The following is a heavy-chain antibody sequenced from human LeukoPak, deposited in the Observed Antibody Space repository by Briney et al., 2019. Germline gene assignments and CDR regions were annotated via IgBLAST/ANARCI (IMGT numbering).Heavy chain of an antibody. D-gene: IGHD3-10*01. CDR3: ARGREIHGGSDTKLDDY. CDR1: GYSFTDYY. CDR2: ISPRSGDT. Sequence: VASVKVSCKASGYSFTDYYMHWVRQAPGRGLEWMGWISPRSGDTSYAQKFQGRVTMTRDTSINTVDMDLSGLTSDDTAVFYCARGREIHGGSDTKLDDYWGQGTLVTVSS. J-gene: IGHJ4*02. V-gene: IGHV1-2*02.